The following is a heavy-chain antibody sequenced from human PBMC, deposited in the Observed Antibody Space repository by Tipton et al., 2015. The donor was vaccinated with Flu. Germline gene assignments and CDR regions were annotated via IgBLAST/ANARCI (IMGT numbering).Heavy chain of an antibody. D-gene: IGHD3-9*01. CDR1: GGSISSSSYY. V-gene: IGHV4-39*07. CDR3: AREIDILTGYSP. Sequence: PSLTCTVSGGSISSSSYYWGWIRQPPGKGLEWIGSIYYSGSTYYNPSLKSRVTISVDTSKNQFSLKLSSVNAADTAVYYCAREIDILTGYSPWGQGTLVTVSS. J-gene: IGHJ5*02. CDR2: IYYSGST.